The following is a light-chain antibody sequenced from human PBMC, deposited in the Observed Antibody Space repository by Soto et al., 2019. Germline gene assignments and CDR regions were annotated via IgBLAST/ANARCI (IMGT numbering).Light chain of an antibody. CDR3: QHYNSYSEA. V-gene: IGKV1-5*03. J-gene: IGKJ1*01. CDR2: KAS. Sequence: DIQMTQSPSTLSGSVGDRVTITCRASQTISSWLAWYQQKPGKAPKLLIYKASTLKSGVPSRFSGSRSGTEFTLTISSLQPDDFETSYCQHYNSYSEAFGQGTKVDIK. CDR1: QTISSW.